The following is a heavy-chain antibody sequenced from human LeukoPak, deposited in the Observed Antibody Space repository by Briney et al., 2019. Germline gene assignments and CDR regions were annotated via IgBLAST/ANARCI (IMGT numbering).Heavy chain of an antibody. J-gene: IGHJ6*03. Sequence: GGSLRLSCAASGFTFSTYWMSWVRQAPGKGLEWVANIKQDGSEKYYVDSVKGRFTISRDNAKNSLYLQMNSLRAEDTAVYYCARNRRGGWFWEWASYYYYMDVWGKGTTVTISS. CDR1: GFTFSTYW. D-gene: IGHD3-10*01. CDR3: ARNRRGGWFWEWASYYYYMDV. CDR2: IKQDGSEK. V-gene: IGHV3-7*01.